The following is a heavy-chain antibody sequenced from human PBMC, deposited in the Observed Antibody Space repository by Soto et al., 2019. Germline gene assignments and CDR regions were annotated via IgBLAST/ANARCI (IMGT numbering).Heavy chain of an antibody. CDR1: GGSISSGDYY. J-gene: IGHJ5*02. CDR2: IYYSGST. D-gene: IGHD4-17*01. V-gene: IGHV4-30-4*01. Sequence: SETLSLTCTVSGGSISSGDYYWSWIRQPPGKGLEWIGYIYYSGSTYYNPSLKSRVTISVDTSKNQFSLKLSSVTAADTAVYYCARGDQRQVYGDYVSWGQGTLVTVSS. CDR3: ARGDQRQVYGDYVS.